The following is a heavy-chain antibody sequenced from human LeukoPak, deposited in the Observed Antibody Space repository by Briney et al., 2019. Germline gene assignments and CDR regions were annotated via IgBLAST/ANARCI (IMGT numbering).Heavy chain of an antibody. V-gene: IGHV1-46*01. J-gene: IGHJ3*02. CDR2: INPSGGST. D-gene: IGHD6-13*01. Sequence: ASVKVSRKASGYTFTSYYMHWVRQAPGQGLEWMGIINPSGGSTSYAQKFQGRVTMTRDTSTSTVYMELSSLRSEDTAVYYCARDHPIAAAGTGAFDIWGQGTMVTVSS. CDR1: GYTFTSYY. CDR3: ARDHPIAAAGTGAFDI.